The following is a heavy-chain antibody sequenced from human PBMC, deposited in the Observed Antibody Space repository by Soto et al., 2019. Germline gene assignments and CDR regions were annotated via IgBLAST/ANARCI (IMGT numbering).Heavy chain of an antibody. J-gene: IGHJ6*02. V-gene: IGHV3-30-3*01. D-gene: IGHD1-26*01. CDR3: ARESKSEWERLEYPDYYYYYGMDV. Sequence: GGSLRLSCAASGFTSSSYAMHWVRQAPGKGLEWVAVISYDGSNKYYADSVKGRFTISRDNSKNTLYLQMNSLRAEDTAVYYCARESKSEWERLEYPDYYYYYGMDVWGQGTTVTVSS. CDR1: GFTSSSYA. CDR2: ISYDGSNK.